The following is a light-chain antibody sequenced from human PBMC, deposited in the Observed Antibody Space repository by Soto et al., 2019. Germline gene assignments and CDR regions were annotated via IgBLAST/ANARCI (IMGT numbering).Light chain of an antibody. J-gene: IGKJ5*01. Sequence: EIMMKQSPATLSVSPGERVTLYCRASQSVGNNLAWYQKKPGQTTRLLIYYASTRATGIPDRFSGSRSGTDFTLSISSLQSEDFALYYCQQYNYWSPITFGQGTRLEI. CDR1: QSVGNN. CDR3: QQYNYWSPIT. V-gene: IGKV3-15*01. CDR2: YAS.